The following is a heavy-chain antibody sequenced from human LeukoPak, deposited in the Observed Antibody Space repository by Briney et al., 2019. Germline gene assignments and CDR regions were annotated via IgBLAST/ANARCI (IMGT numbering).Heavy chain of an antibody. CDR3: ASSLGYSYGRHFDY. J-gene: IGHJ4*02. CDR2: IYYSGST. CDR1: GGSISSYY. D-gene: IGHD5-18*01. V-gene: IGHV4-59*08. Sequence: SETLSLTCTVSGGSISSYYWSWIRQPPGKGLEWIGYIYYSGSTNYNPSLKSRVTISVDTSKNQFSLKLSSVTAADTAVYYCASSLGYSYGRHFDYWGQGTLVTVPS.